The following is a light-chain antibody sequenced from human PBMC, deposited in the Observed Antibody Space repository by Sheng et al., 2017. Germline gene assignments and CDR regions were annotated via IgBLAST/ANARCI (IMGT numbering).Light chain of an antibody. CDR1: QSVSGSY. J-gene: IGKJ4*01. CDR3: QQYGSSLPLS. CDR2: GAS. Sequence: EIVLTQSPGTLSLSPGERATLSCRASQSVSGSYLAWYQQKPGQAPRLLIFGASTRATGIPDRFSGSGSGTDFTLTISRLEPEDFAVYYCQQYGSSLPLSFGGGAKVEIK. V-gene: IGKV3-20*01.